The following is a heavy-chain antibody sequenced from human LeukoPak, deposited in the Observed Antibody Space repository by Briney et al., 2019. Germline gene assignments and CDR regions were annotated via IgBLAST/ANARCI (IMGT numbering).Heavy chain of an antibody. CDR1: GGSISSYY. CDR3: ARSGYSYGKFDY. D-gene: IGHD5-18*01. V-gene: IGHV4-59*01. J-gene: IGHJ4*02. Sequence: SETLSLTCTISGGSISSYYWSWIRQPPGKGLEWIGYIYYSGSTNYNPSLKSRVTISVDTSKNQFSLKLSSVTAADTAVYYCARSGYSYGKFDYWGQGTLVTVSS. CDR2: IYYSGST.